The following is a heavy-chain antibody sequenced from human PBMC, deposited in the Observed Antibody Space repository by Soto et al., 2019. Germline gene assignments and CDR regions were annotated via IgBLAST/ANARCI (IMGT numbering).Heavy chain of an antibody. Sequence: SQTLSLTCVISGVSVSSSSAAWNWIRQSPSRGLEWLGRTYYRSKWYSDYALSVKSRITINPDTSKNQFSLQLNSVTPEDTAVYYCARYTNSGWYLDYWGQGTLVTVSS. J-gene: IGHJ4*02. CDR2: TYYRSKWYS. V-gene: IGHV6-1*01. CDR1: GVSVSSSSAA. D-gene: IGHD6-19*01. CDR3: ARYTNSGWYLDY.